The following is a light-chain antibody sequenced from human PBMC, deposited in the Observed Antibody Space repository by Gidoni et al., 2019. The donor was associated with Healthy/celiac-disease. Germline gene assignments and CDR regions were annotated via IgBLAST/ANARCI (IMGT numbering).Light chain of an antibody. J-gene: IGKJ3*01. CDR1: QSVSSY. CDR2: GAS. CDR3: QQYNNWPPFT. Sequence: EIVMPQSLATLSVSPGDRATLACRASQSVSSYLPWYQQKPGKAPRLLIYGASTRATGIPARFSGSGSGTEFTLTISSLQSEDFAVYYCQQYNNWPPFTFGPGTKVDIK. V-gene: IGKV3-15*01.